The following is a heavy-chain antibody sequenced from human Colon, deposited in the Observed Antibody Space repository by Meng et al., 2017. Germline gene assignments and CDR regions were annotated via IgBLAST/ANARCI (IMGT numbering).Heavy chain of an antibody. Sequence: GESLKISCTASGFTFGDYAMSWVRQAPGKGLEWIGFIRSKPYGGATEYAASVKGRFSISRDDSKSIAYLQMNSLRAEDTAVYYCTREGSVWGQGTLVTVSS. J-gene: IGHJ4*02. CDR2: IRSKPYGGAT. CDR3: TREGSV. D-gene: IGHD2-15*01. V-gene: IGHV3-49*04. CDR1: GFTFGDYA.